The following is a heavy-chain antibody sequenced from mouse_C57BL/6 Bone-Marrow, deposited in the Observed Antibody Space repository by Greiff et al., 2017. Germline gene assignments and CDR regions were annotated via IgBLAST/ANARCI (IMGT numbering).Heavy chain of an antibody. CDR1: GYTFTDYY. CDR3: ARGNPDY. D-gene: IGHD2-1*01. V-gene: IGHV1-26*01. CDR2: INPNNGGT. J-gene: IGHJ2*01. Sequence: VQLQQSGPELVKPGASVKISCKASGYTFTDYYMNWVKQSHGKSLEWIGDINPNNGGTSYNQKFKGKATLTVDKSSSTAYMELRSLTSEDSAVYYCARGNPDYWGRGTALAVSS.